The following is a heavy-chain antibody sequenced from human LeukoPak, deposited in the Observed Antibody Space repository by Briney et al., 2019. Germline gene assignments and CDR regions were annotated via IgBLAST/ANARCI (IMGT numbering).Heavy chain of an antibody. CDR1: GGTFSSYA. Sequence: SVKVSCKASGGTFSSYAISWVRQAPGQGLEWMGGIIPIFGTANYAQKFQGRVTITADESTSTAYVELSSLRSEDTAVYYCAKLLSSSSWPPFDYWGQGTLVTVSS. V-gene: IGHV1-69*01. J-gene: IGHJ4*02. CDR3: AKLLSSSSWPPFDY. D-gene: IGHD6-13*01. CDR2: IIPIFGTA.